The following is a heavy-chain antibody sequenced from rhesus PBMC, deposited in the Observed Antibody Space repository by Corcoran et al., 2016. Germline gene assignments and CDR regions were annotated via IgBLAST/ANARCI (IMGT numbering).Heavy chain of an antibody. CDR1: GGSVSSSNW. Sequence: QVQLQESGPGLVKPSETLSLTCAVSGGSVSSSNWWSWIRQPPGKGLEWIGYISGSSGSTYYNPSLKSRVTISADTSKNQFSLKLSSVTAADTAVYYCARRIGYNYSPWGQGVLVTVSS. CDR3: ARRIGYNYSP. J-gene: IGHJ4*01. CDR2: ISGSSGST. V-gene: IGHV4-65*01. D-gene: IGHD5-12*01.